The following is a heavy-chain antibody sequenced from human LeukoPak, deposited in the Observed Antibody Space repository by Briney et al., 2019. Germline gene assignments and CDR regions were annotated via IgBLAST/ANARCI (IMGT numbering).Heavy chain of an antibody. CDR1: GFPFIYSW. CDR3: VKGGWVHILDH. CDR2: IKHDGSDA. Sequence: VGARRLSSAARGFPFIYSWLTWGTPSEGWGQDWVANIKHDGSDAYYADSVSGRLTVSRDNAKNSLYLQMNSLRAEDTAVYYCVKGGWVHILDHWGQGALVTVSP. D-gene: IGHD2-21*01. V-gene: IGHV3-7*01. J-gene: IGHJ4*02.